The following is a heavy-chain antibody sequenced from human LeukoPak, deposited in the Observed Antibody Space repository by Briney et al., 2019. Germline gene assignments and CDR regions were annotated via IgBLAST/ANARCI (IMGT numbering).Heavy chain of an antibody. Sequence: PGGPLRLSCAASGFTFSSYAMHWVRQAPGKGLEYVSAISSNGGSTYYANSVKGRFNISRDNSKNTLYLQMGSLRAEDMAVYYCARYCSDTSCYWVGAYDYWGQGTLVTVSS. D-gene: IGHD2-2*01. CDR2: ISSNGGST. CDR1: GFTFSSYA. J-gene: IGHJ4*02. V-gene: IGHV3-64*01. CDR3: ARYCSDTSCYWVGAYDY.